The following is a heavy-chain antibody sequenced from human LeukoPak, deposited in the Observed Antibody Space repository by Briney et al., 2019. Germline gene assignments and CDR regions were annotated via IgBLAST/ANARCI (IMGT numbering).Heavy chain of an antibody. CDR1: GYSFTTYW. CDR2: IYPGDSDT. Sequence: GESLKISCNGSGYSFTTYWIGWVRQMPGKGLEWMGIIYPGDSDTRYSPSFQGQVTISADKSISTAYLQWSSLKASDTAMYYCARLGGYCTGTNCYIDYWGQGTLVTVSS. D-gene: IGHD2-8*02. CDR3: ARLGGYCTGTNCYIDY. V-gene: IGHV5-51*01. J-gene: IGHJ4*02.